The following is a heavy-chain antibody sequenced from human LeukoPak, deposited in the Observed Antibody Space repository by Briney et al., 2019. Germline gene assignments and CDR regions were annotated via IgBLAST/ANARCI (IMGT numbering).Heavy chain of an antibody. D-gene: IGHD3-3*01. CDR3: ARDRAYDFWSGYFASFEGHLDY. CDR2: ISYDGSNK. CDR1: GFTFSSYA. Sequence: GRSLRLSCAAYGFTFSSYAMHWVRQAPGKGMEWVAVISYDGSNKYYADSVKSRFTISRDNSKNTLYLQMNSLRAEDTAVYYCARDRAYDFWSGYFASFEGHLDYWGQGTLVTVSS. V-gene: IGHV3-30-3*01. J-gene: IGHJ4*02.